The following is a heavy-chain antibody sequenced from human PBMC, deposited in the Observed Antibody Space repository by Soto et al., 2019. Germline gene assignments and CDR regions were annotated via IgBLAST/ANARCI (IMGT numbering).Heavy chain of an antibody. CDR2: ISPHNDRT. Sequence: QVQLVQSGADVKKPGASVKVSCKASGYNFTSYGISWVRHAPGQGLEWMGWISPHNDRTKYARRFQDRVTMKTETPTSTVYMELGSLRSDDTAVYYCARDLYYSSGRYFDHDAFDIWGQGTVVTVSS. CDR3: ARDLYYSSGRYFDHDAFDI. V-gene: IGHV1-18*01. D-gene: IGHD6-19*01. CDR1: GYNFTSYG. J-gene: IGHJ3*02.